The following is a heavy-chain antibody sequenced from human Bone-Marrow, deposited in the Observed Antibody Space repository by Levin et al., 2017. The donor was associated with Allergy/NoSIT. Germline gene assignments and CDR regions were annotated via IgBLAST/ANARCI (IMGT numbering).Heavy chain of an antibody. V-gene: IGHV3-15*01. D-gene: IGHD2-15*01. Sequence: GGSLRLSCAGSGFTLSNALMTWIRQAPGKGLEWVGRIKSQAESGTTDYSAPVQGRFIISRDDSTNTLYLQMSGLKTEDTAMYFCTTTLRSLRAAVWGQGEMVTVSS. CDR3: TTTLRSLRAAV. J-gene: IGHJ3*01. CDR2: IKSQAESGTT. CDR1: GFTLSNAL.